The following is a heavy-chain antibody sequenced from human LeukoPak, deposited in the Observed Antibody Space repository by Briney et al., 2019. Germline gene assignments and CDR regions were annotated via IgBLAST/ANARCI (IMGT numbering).Heavy chain of an antibody. CDR1: GGSISSSSYY. J-gene: IGHJ3*02. V-gene: IGHV4-39*07. CDR2: INHSGST. D-gene: IGHD5-18*01. CDR3: ARPGGRVYSCGPRVPHAFEI. Sequence: SETLSLTCTVSGGSISSSSYYWSWIRQPPGKGLEWIGEINHSGSTNYNPSLKSRITISVDTSKKQFSLKLSSVTAADTAVYYWARPGGRVYSCGPRVPHAFEICGQGTMVTVSS.